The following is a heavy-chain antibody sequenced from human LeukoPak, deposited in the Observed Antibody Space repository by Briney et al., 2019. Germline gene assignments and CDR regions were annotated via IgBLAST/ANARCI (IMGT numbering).Heavy chain of an antibody. J-gene: IGHJ5*02. CDR1: GASISSYY. Sequence: PSETLSLTCTVSGASISSYYWSWIRQPPGKGLEWIGYIYFSGSTNYNPSLKSRVTISVDTSKNQFSLALSSVTAADTAVYYCASADYWGGSGFYDNWFDPWGQGTLVTVSS. V-gene: IGHV4-59*01. CDR3: ASADYWGGSGFYDNWFDP. D-gene: IGHD3-10*01. CDR2: IYFSGST.